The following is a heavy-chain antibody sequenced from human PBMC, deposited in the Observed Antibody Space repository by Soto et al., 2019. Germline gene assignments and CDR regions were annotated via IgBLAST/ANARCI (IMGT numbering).Heavy chain of an antibody. D-gene: IGHD3-3*01. J-gene: IGHJ6*02. CDR1: VFTFSSYA. Sequence: GGSLRLSCAASVFTFSSYAVSWVRQAPGKGLEWVSAISGSGGSTYYADSVKGRFTISRDNSKNTLYLQMNSLRAEDTAVYYCAKDPHYDFWSGYPHPGGMDVWGQGTTVTVSS. V-gene: IGHV3-23*01. CDR3: AKDPHYDFWSGYPHPGGMDV. CDR2: ISGSGGST.